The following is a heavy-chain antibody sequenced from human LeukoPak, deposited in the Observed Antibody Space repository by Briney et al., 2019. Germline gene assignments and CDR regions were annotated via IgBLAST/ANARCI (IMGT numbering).Heavy chain of an antibody. V-gene: IGHV4-59*08. J-gene: IGHJ5*02. Sequence: SETLSLTCTVSGGSISSYYWSWIRQPPGKGLEWIGYIYYSGSTNYNPSLKSRVTISVDTSKNQFSLKLSFVTTADTAVYYCARALGYCSGGSCTRGYNWFDPWGQGTLVTVPS. D-gene: IGHD2-15*01. CDR3: ARALGYCSGGSCTRGYNWFDP. CDR1: GGSISSYY. CDR2: IYYSGST.